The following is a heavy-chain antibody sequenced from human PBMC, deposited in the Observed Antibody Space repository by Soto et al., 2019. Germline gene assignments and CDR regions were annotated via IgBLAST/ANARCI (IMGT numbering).Heavy chain of an antibody. V-gene: IGHV3-7*05. J-gene: IGHJ4*02. CDR1: GFTFSSYW. CDR2: IKQDGSEK. Sequence: GGSLRLSCAASGFTFSSYWMSWVRQAPGKGLEWVANIKQDGSEKYYVDSVKGRFTISRDNAKNSLYLQMNSLRAEDTAVYYCARVSRYYDFPYYFDYWGQGTLVTVSS. CDR3: ARVSRYYDFPYYFDY. D-gene: IGHD3-3*01.